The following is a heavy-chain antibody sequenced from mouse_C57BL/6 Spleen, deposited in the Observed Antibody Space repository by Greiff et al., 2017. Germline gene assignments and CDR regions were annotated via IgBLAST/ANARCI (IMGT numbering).Heavy chain of an antibody. Sequence: VQLKESGPELVKPGDSVKISCKASGYSFTGYFMNWVVQSHGKSLEWIGRINPYNGDTFYNQKFKGKATLTVDKSSSTAHMELRSLTSEDSAVYYCARRGSHWYFDVWGTGTTVTVSS. D-gene: IGHD6-2*01. CDR1: GYSFTGYF. V-gene: IGHV1-20*01. CDR3: ARRGSHWYFDV. CDR2: INPYNGDT. J-gene: IGHJ1*03.